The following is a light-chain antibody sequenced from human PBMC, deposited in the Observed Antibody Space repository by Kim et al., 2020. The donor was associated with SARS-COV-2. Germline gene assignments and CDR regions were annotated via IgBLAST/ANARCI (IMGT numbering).Light chain of an antibody. CDR1: QDISNY. CDR3: QQYDNLSYT. J-gene: IGKJ2*01. V-gene: IGKV1-33*01. Sequence: DIQMTQSPSSLSASVGDRVTITCQASQDISNYLYWYQQKPGKAPKLLIYDASNLETGVPSRFSGSGSGTDFTFTISSLQPEDIATYYCQQYDNLSYTFGQGTKLEI. CDR2: DAS.